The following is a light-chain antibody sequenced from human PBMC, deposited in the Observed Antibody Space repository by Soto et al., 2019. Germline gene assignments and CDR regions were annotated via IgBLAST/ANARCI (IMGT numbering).Light chain of an antibody. Sequence: QSVLTQPPSVSGAPGQGVTISCTGSSSNIGAGYDVHWYQQLPGAAPKLLIFANNNRPSGVPDRFSGSKSGSSASLAIAGLQAEDEGDYYCQSYDSSLTGGIFGGGTQLTVL. J-gene: IGLJ2*01. CDR2: ANN. CDR1: SSNIGAGYD. CDR3: QSYDSSLTGGI. V-gene: IGLV1-40*01.